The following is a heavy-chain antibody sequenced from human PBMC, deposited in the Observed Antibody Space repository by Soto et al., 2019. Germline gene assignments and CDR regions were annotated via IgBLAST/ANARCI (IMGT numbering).Heavy chain of an antibody. V-gene: IGHV3-33*01. CDR1: GFTFSSYI. CDR2: IWYDGSIK. D-gene: IGHD3-16*01. Sequence: QVQLVESGGGVVQPGTSLRLSCVASGFTFSSYIMHWVRKAPGKGLEWVALIWYDGSIKDYADSVKGRFTISRDNSRNTVYLQMNSLRAEDTAVYYCATEGGLNANFDYWGQGTLLTVSS. CDR3: ATEGGLNANFDY. J-gene: IGHJ4*02.